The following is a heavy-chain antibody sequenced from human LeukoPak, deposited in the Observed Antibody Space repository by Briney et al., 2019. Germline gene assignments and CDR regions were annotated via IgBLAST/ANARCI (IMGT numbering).Heavy chain of an antibody. CDR1: GGSISSYY. CDR2: IYTSRST. J-gene: IGHJ4*02. Sequence: SETLSLTCTVSGGSISSYYWSWIRQPAGKGLEWIGRIYTSRSTNYNPSLKSRVTMSVDTSKNQFSLKLSSVTAADTAVYYCAREKYDSSGYSLFFDYWGQGTLVTVSS. D-gene: IGHD3-22*01. CDR3: AREKYDSSGYSLFFDY. V-gene: IGHV4-4*07.